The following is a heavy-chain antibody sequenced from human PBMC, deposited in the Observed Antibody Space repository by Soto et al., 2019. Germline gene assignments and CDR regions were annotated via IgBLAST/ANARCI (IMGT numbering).Heavy chain of an antibody. D-gene: IGHD6-13*01. J-gene: IGHJ4*02. CDR1: GFTFDDYA. CDR2: ISWNSNSI. V-gene: IGHV3-9*01. Sequence: GGSLRLSCAASGFTFDDYAMHWVRQAPGKGLEWVSGISWNSNSIAYADSVKGRFTISRDNAKNSLYLQMNSLRDEDTALYYCAKDTRHGISAGGYFDYWGQGTLVT. CDR3: AKDTRHGISAGGYFDY.